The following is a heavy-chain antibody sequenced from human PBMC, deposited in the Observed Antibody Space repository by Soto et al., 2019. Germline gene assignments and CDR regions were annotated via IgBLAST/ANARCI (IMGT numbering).Heavy chain of an antibody. CDR2: ISGSGSKT. J-gene: IGHJ4*02. Sequence: GGSLRLSCVASGFTFSTYAMSWVRQAPGEGLEWVSSISGSGSKTYYADSVKGRFTISRDDSKSTLYLQMNSLRAEDTAVYYCARDPSHAYYTLFYYYDYWGQGALVTVSS. CDR3: ARDPSHAYYTLFYYYDY. CDR1: GFTFSTYA. V-gene: IGHV3-23*01. D-gene: IGHD1-26*01.